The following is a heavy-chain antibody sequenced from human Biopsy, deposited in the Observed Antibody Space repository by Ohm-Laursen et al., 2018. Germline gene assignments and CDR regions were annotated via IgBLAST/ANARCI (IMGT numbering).Heavy chain of an antibody. Sequence: GSLRLSCTASGFSFDNYAMNWVRQAPGKGLEWVSTISGSGGSTYYADSVEGRSTISRDASKNTLYLLMNSLRAEDTAMYYCAKGGYCTTTSCYMDVDYWGQGTLVTVSS. CDR3: AKGGYCTTTSCYMDVDY. D-gene: IGHD2-2*02. CDR2: ISGSGGST. CDR1: GFSFDNYA. V-gene: IGHV3-23*01. J-gene: IGHJ4*02.